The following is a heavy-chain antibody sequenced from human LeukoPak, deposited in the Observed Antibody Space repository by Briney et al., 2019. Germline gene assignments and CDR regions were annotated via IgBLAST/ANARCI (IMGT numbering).Heavy chain of an antibody. V-gene: IGHV3-23*01. CDR3: AKRSNGWYWDY. CDR2: ISGSGGST. J-gene: IGHJ4*02. CDR1: GLTFSSNA. Sequence: TGGSLRLSCAASGLTFSSNAMSWVRQAPGKGLEWVSGISGSGGSTYYADSVKGRFTISRDNSKNTLYLQVNSLRAEDTAVYYCAKRSNGWYWDYWGQGTLVTVSS. D-gene: IGHD6-19*01.